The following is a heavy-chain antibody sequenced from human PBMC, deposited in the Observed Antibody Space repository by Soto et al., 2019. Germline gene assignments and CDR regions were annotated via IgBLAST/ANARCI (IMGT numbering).Heavy chain of an antibody. CDR1: GFTFDDYA. CDR3: AKEGPADIYYYGMDV. Sequence: EVQLVESGGGLVQPGRSLRLSCAASGFTFDDYAMHWVRQAPGKGLEWVSGISWNSGSIGYADSVKGRFTIPRDNAKNSLYLQMNSLRAEDTALYYCAKEGPADIYYYGMDVWGQGTTVTVSS. V-gene: IGHV3-9*01. D-gene: IGHD2-2*01. CDR2: ISWNSGSI. J-gene: IGHJ6*02.